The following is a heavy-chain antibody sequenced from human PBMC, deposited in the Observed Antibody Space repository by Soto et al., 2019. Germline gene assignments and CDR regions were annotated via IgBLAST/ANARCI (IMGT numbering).Heavy chain of an antibody. CDR1: GFTFSSYG. CDR3: AKDAQFTIFGVVVKYYYYGMDV. V-gene: IGHV3-30*18. Sequence: QVQLVESGGGVVQPGRSLRLSCAASGFTFSSYGMHWVRQAPGKGLEWVAVISYDGSNKYYADSVKGRFTISRDNSKNTLYLQMNSLRAEDTAVYYCAKDAQFTIFGVVVKYYYYGMDVWGQGTTVTVSS. CDR2: ISYDGSNK. D-gene: IGHD3-3*01. J-gene: IGHJ6*02.